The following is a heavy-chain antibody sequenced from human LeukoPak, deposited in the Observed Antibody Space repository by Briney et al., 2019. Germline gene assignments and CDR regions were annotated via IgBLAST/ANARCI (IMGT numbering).Heavy chain of an antibody. Sequence: SETLSLTCAVYGGSFSGYYWSWIRQPPGKGLEWIGEINHSGSTNYNPSLKSRVTISVDTSKNQFSLKLSPVTAADTAVYYCANHVEYSSSTSCYARWFDPWGQGTLVTVSS. D-gene: IGHD2-2*01. CDR3: ANHVEYSSSTSCYARWFDP. J-gene: IGHJ5*02. CDR2: INHSGST. V-gene: IGHV4-34*01. CDR1: GGSFSGYY.